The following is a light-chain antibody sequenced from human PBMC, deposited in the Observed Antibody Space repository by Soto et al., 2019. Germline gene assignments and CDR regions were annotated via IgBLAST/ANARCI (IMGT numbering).Light chain of an antibody. CDR2: GAS. Sequence: EILLTQSPGTLSLSPGERATLSCRASQSVSSSYLAWYQQKPGQAPRPLIYGASTRATGVPARFSGSGSGTEFTLTISSLQSEDFAVYYCQQYNNWPPKTFGQGTKVDI. CDR3: QQYNNWPPKT. J-gene: IGKJ1*01. V-gene: IGKV3-15*01. CDR1: QSVSSSY.